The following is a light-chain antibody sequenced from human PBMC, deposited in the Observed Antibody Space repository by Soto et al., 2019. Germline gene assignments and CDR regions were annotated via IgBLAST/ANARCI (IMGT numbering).Light chain of an antibody. CDR1: SSDIGDYNY. CDR3: TSYTSTDTLVV. V-gene: IGLV2-14*03. Sequence: QSALTQPASVSASPGQSITISCTGTSSDIGDYNYVSWYQQRPGEAPKLILYEVENRPSGISDRFSGSKSGNTASLTISGLRTEDEAAYYCTSYTSTDTLVVFGGGTKLTVL. J-gene: IGLJ2*01. CDR2: EVE.